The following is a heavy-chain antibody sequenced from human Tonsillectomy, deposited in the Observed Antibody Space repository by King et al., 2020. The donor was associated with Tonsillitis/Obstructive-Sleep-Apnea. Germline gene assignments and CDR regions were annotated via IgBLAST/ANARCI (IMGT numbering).Heavy chain of an antibody. J-gene: IGHJ3*02. Sequence: VQLVESGGGLVQPGGSLRLSCAASGFTCSSYDMHWVRQATGKGLEWVSAIGTAGDTYYPGSVKGRFTISRENAKNSLYLQMNSLRAGDTAVYYCARARRGTMIVVVRPGAFDIRGQGTMVTVSS. V-gene: IGHV3-13*01. D-gene: IGHD3-22*01. CDR1: GFTCSSYD. CDR2: IGTAGDT. CDR3: ARARRGTMIVVVRPGAFDI.